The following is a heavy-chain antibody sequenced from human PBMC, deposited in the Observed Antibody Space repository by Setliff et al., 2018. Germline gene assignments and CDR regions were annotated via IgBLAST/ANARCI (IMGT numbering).Heavy chain of an antibody. Sequence: PGGSLRLSCAASGFTFSSFDLSWVRQTPGKGLEWISTIRSNSPTLYYADSVEGRFTISRDNGKNSLFLQMNSVRAEDTAVYYCARSINGYQQRYDFWGQGALVTVSS. CDR2: IRSNSPTL. CDR3: ARSINGYQQRYDF. J-gene: IGHJ4*02. V-gene: IGHV3-48*03. CDR1: GFTFSSFD. D-gene: IGHD3-16*01.